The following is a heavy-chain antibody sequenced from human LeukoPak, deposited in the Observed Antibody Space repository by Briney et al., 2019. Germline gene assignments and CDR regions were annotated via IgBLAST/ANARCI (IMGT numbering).Heavy chain of an antibody. Sequence: GGSLRLPCTASGFTFGDYAMSWFRQAPGKGLEWVGFIRSKAYGGTTEYAASVKGRFTISRDDSKSIAYLQMNSLKTEDTAVYYCTRESERSWSLFVPNYFDYWGQGTLVTVSS. CDR2: IRSKAYGGTT. CDR1: GFTFGDYA. V-gene: IGHV3-49*03. J-gene: IGHJ4*02. D-gene: IGHD2-21*01. CDR3: TRESERSWSLFVPNYFDY.